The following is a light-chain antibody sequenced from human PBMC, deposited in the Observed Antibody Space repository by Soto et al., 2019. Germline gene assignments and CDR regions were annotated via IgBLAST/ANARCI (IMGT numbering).Light chain of an antibody. CDR2: GAS. Sequence: IVMPQSPATLSVSPGERATLSCRASQSVSSNLAWYQQKPGQAPRLLIYGASTRATGIPARFSGSGSGTEFTLTISSLQSEDFAVYYCQQYKNWPLTFGQGTRLE. CDR3: QQYKNWPLT. V-gene: IGKV3-15*01. J-gene: IGKJ5*01. CDR1: QSVSSN.